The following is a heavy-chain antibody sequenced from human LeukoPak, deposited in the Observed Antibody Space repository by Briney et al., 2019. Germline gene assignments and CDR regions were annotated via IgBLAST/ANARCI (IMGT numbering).Heavy chain of an antibody. J-gene: IGHJ4*02. CDR1: GFTFSSYS. CDR3: ARVWGIAAAGGEIEY. Sequence: GGSLRLSCAASGFTFSSYSMNWVRQAPGKGLDWVSYISSSSTIYYADSVKGRFTISRDNAKNSLYLQMNSLRDEDTAVYYCARVWGIAAAGGEIEYWGQGTLVTVSS. D-gene: IGHD6-13*01. CDR2: ISSSSTI. V-gene: IGHV3-48*02.